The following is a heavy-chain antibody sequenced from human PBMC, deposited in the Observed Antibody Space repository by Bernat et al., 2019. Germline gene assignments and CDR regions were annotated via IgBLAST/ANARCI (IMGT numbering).Heavy chain of an antibody. V-gene: IGHV4-34*01. CDR3: ARDDMTTVTKDY. CDR2: INHSGST. J-gene: IGHJ4*02. D-gene: IGHD4-17*01. Sequence: QVQLQQWGAGLLKPSETLSLTCAVYGGSFSGYYWSWIRQPPGKGLEWIGEINHSGSTNYNPSLKSRVTISVATSKNQFSLKLSSVTAADTAVYYCARDDMTTVTKDYWGQGTLVTVSS. CDR1: GGSFSGYY.